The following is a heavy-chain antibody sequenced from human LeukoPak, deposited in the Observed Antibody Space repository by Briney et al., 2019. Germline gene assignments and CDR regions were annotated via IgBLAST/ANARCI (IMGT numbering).Heavy chain of an antibody. CDR2: IYESGST. J-gene: IGHJ5*02. V-gene: IGHV4-38-2*02. Sequence: SETLSLTCIVSGYSISSGYYWGWIRQPPGKGLEWIGSIYESGSTYYNPSLKSRVTILVDTSKNQFSLKLSSVTAADTALYYCARHYDILTGYSSHNNWFDPWGQGTLVTVSS. D-gene: IGHD3-9*01. CDR1: GYSISSGYY. CDR3: ARHYDILTGYSSHNNWFDP.